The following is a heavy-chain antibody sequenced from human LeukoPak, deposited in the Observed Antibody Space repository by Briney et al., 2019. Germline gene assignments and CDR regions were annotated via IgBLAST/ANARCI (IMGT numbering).Heavy chain of an antibody. CDR3: ATDDSSGYYYHFGMDV. CDR2: IIPILGIA. D-gene: IGHD3-22*01. CDR1: GGTFIRYA. J-gene: IGHJ6*02. Sequence: ASMKVSCKASGGTFIRYAISWVRQAPGQGLEWMGRIIPILGIANYAQKFQGRVTISADKSTSTAYMEVSSLRSEDTAVYYCATDDSSGYYYHFGMDVWGQGTTVTVSS. V-gene: IGHV1-69*04.